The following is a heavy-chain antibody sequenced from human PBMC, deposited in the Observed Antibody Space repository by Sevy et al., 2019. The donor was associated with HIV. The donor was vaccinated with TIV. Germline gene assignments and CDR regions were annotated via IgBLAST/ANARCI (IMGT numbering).Heavy chain of an antibody. CDR1: GFSFNNYD. CDR2: ISTSSSHI. J-gene: IGHJ6*02. Sequence: GESLKISCAASGFSFNNYDMNWVRQAPGKGLEWISYISTSSSHIYYVDSVKGRFTISRDNANNSLSVQMNSLRAEDTAVYYCAREGGYTDQGMDVWGQGTTVTVSS. V-gene: IGHV3-48*01. CDR3: AREGGYTDQGMDV. D-gene: IGHD5-12*01.